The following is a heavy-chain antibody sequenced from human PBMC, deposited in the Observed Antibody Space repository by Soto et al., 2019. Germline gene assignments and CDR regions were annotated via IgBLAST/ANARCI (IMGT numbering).Heavy chain of an antibody. D-gene: IGHD3-22*01. CDR2: IIPIFGTA. CDR3: AREATYYYDSSGYYVFDAFDI. CDR1: GGTFSSYA. J-gene: IGHJ3*02. Sequence: QVQLVQSGAEVKKPGSSVKVSCKASGGTFSSYAISWVRQAPGQGLEWMGGIIPIFGTANYAQKFQGRVTITADESTSTAYMALSSLRSEDTAVYYCAREATYYYDSSGYYVFDAFDIWGQGTMVTVSS. V-gene: IGHV1-69*12.